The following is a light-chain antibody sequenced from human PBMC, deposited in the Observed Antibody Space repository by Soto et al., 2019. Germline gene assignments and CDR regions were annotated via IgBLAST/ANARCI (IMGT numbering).Light chain of an antibody. V-gene: IGKV1-39*01. CDR3: QQCFNMPPT. CDR1: QRISHY. J-gene: IGKJ5*01. Sequence: MPQSPAPLSVYEGDRATIPCRASQRISHYLDWYQQKPGKAPKLLIYGASTMASGVPSRFSGSGSGTDFTLTISSLRPEDFATYYCQQCFNMPPTFGQGTKLE. CDR2: GAS.